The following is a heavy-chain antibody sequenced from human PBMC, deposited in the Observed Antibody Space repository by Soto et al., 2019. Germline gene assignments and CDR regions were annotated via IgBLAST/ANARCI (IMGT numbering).Heavy chain of an antibody. CDR2: VYYSGT. V-gene: IGHV4-59*08. CDR3: ARVPSP. Sequence: SETLSLTCSVSGGSIGHYYWNWVRQSPGKGLEWIGNVYYSGTTYNPSLRRRVTISVDTSKSQFSLNLTSVTAADTAVYYCARVPSPWGQGTLVTVSS. J-gene: IGHJ5*02. CDR1: GGSIGHYY.